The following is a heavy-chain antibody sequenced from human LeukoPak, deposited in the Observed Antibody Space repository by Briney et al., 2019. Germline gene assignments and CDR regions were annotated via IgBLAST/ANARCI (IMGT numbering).Heavy chain of an antibody. CDR3: ATLDSSGYSHFDN. D-gene: IGHD3-22*01. CDR1: GYTFTSYD. Sequence: ASVKVSCKASGYTFTSYDINWVRQATGQGLEWMGWMNPNSGNTGYAQKFQGRVTITRNTSISTAYMELSSLRSEDTAVYYCATLDSSGYSHFDNWGQGTLVTVSS. J-gene: IGHJ4*02. V-gene: IGHV1-8*03. CDR2: MNPNSGNT.